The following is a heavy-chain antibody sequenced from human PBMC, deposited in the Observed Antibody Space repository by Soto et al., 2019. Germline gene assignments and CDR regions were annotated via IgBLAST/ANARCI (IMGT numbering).Heavy chain of an antibody. J-gene: IGHJ4*02. CDR1: GGSISSGGYS. D-gene: IGHD1-7*01. CDR2: IYHSGST. V-gene: IGHV4-30-2*01. Sequence: QLQLQESGSGLVKPSQTLSLTCAVSGGSISSGGYSWSWIRQPPGKGLEWIGYIYHSGSTYYNPSLKGRVTISVDRSKNQFSLKLSSVTAADTAVYYCAGSITGTTLHYWGQGTLVTVSS. CDR3: AGSITGTTLHY.